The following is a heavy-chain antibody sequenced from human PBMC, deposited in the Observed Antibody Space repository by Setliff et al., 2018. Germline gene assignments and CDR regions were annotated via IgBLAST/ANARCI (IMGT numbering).Heavy chain of an antibody. D-gene: IGHD2-21*01. CDR3: ATRTFAVIPHSGLGLDYFYGMDV. CDR2: INQSGNT. Sequence: SETLSLTCTVYGGSFSDYYWGWIRQSPGKRPEWIAEINQSGNTYYNPSLRSRVSMSLDTSKRQVSLNLNSVTAADTGVYYCATRTFAVIPHSGLGLDYFYGMDVWGRGTTVTVSS. J-gene: IGHJ6*02. CDR1: GGSFSDYY. V-gene: IGHV4-34*10.